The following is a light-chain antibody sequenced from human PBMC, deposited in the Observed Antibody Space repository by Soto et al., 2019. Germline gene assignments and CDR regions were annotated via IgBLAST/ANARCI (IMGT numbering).Light chain of an antibody. CDR2: SAS. Sequence: DIQMTPSPSSLSASVGDRVTITCRASQDISVYLAWYQQKPGKVPKLLIYSASTLQSGVPSRFSGSGSGTDFNLTISSLQPEDVATYYCQKFNTAPLTFGQGTRLEIK. CDR1: QDISVY. V-gene: IGKV1-27*01. J-gene: IGKJ5*01. CDR3: QKFNTAPLT.